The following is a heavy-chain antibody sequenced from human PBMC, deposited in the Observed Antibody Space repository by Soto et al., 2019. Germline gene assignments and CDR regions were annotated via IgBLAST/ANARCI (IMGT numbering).Heavy chain of an antibody. CDR3: ARLRVTTVDY. CDR1: GGSISSGGYS. D-gene: IGHD4-17*01. CDR2: IYHSGGT. J-gene: IGHJ4*02. Sequence: SETLSLTCALSGGSISSGGYSWRWIRQPPGKRLEWLGYIYHSGGTYYNSSLKSRVTISVDRSKNKFSLKLSSVTAADTAVYYCARLRVTTVDYWGQGTLVTVSS. V-gene: IGHV4-30-2*01.